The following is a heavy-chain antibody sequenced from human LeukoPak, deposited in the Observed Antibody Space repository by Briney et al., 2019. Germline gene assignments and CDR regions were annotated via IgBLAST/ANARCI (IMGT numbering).Heavy chain of an antibody. D-gene: IGHD3-22*01. CDR2: INAGNGNT. V-gene: IGHV1-3*01. CDR3: ARDSHYYESSGYNQGDFDY. CDR1: GYILTNCY. Sequence: GASVKVSCKASGYILTNCYMHWVRQAPGQRLEWMGWINAGNGNTKYSQKFQDRVTITRDTSASTAYMELSSLRSEDTAVYYCARDSHYYESSGYNQGDFDYWGQGTLVTVSS. J-gene: IGHJ4*02.